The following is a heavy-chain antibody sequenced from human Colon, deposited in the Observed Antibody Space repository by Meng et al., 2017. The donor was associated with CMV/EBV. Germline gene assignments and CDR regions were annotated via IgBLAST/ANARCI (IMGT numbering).Heavy chain of an antibody. J-gene: IGHJ3*01. CDR3: ARDWGSSNAFDV. CDR1: GFTVSSNY. CDR2: IYRTGGT. D-gene: IGHD3-16*01. V-gene: IGHV3-66*03. Sequence: GESLKISCAASGFTVSSNYISWVRQAPGKGLEWVSVIYRTGGTYYADSVKGRFTISRDNFKNTVYFQMNSLRPEDTAVYYCARDWGSSNAFDVWGQGTMVTVSS.